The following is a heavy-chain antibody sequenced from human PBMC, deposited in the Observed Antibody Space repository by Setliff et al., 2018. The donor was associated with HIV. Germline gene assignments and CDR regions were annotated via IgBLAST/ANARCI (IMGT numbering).Heavy chain of an antibody. J-gene: IGHJ4*02. V-gene: IGHV1-69*10. CDR3: ARPPPHSSSWYYFDY. D-gene: IGHD6-13*01. CDR1: GGTFSSYA. CDR2: IIPILGIA. Sequence: GASVKVSCKASGGTFSSYAISWVRQAPGRGLEWMGGIIPILGIANYAQKFQGRVTITADKSPSTAYMELSSLRSEDTAVYYCARPPPHSSSWYYFDYWGQGTLVTVSS.